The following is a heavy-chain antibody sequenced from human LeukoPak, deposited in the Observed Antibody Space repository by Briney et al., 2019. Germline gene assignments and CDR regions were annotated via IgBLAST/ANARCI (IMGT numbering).Heavy chain of an antibody. CDR2: ISPRGDIT. J-gene: IGHJ1*01. V-gene: IGHV3-23*01. CDR1: GFTFSSYA. CDR3: AKDDDWGRFNH. Sequence: GGSLRLSCAASGFTFSSYAMTWVRQAPGKGLEWVSGISPRGDITYYKDSVRGRFTISRDNFKNTVSLQLNSLRAEDTAMYYCAKDDDWGRFNHWGQGTLVTVSS. D-gene: IGHD3-16*01.